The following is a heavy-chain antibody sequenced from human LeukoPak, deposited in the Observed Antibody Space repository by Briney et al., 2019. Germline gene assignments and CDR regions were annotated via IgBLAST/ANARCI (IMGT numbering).Heavy chain of an antibody. Sequence: SETLSLTCAVYGGSFSGYYWSWIRQPPGKGLEWIGEINHSGSTNYNPSLKSRVTISVDTSKNQFSLKLSSVTAADTAVYYCASTSDFRDYWGQGTLVTVSS. J-gene: IGHJ4*02. D-gene: IGHD3-16*01. CDR3: ASTSDFRDY. CDR1: GGSFSGYY. V-gene: IGHV4-34*01. CDR2: INHSGST.